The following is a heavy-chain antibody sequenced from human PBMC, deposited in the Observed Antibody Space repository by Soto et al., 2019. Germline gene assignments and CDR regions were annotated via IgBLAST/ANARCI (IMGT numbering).Heavy chain of an antibody. CDR3: AKASQRDDLWKDGRDV. D-gene: IGHD3-3*01. V-gene: IGHV3-30*18. CDR1: GFTFSSYA. J-gene: IGHJ6*02. Sequence: VQLLESGGGLVQPGGSLRLSCAASGFTFSSYAMHWVRQAPGKGLEWVALISFDGSNKYYANSVKGRFAISRDNSKNTLYLQMNSLRGEDTALYYCAKASQRDDLWKDGRDVWGQGTTGTVSS. CDR2: ISFDGSNK.